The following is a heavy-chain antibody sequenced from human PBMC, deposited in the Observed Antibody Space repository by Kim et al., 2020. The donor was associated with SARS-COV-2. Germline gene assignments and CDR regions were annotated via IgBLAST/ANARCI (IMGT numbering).Heavy chain of an antibody. V-gene: IGHV1-69*04. CDR1: GGTFSSYA. D-gene: IGHD3-3*01. CDR2: IIPILGIA. CDR3: ARGRREIFGVVKPLGMDV. J-gene: IGHJ6*04. Sequence: SVKVSCKASGGTFSSYAISWVRQAPGQGLEWMGRIIPILGIANYAQKFQGRVTITADKSTSTAYMELSSLRSEDTAVYYCARGRREIFGVVKPLGMDVWGKGTTVTVSS.